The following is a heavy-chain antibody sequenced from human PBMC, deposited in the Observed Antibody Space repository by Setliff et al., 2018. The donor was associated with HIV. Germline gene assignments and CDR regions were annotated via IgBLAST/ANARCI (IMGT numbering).Heavy chain of an antibody. D-gene: IGHD2-2*01. J-gene: IGHJ4*02. V-gene: IGHV4-59*01. CDR1: GASIHSYY. Sequence: SETLSLTCSVSGASIHSYYWMWIRQPPGKGLEWIGHIFYNGRIDYTPSLKSRLTISVGTSNNQVSLQLSSLTPADTAVYFCARSSVGYVDYWGPGKLVTSPQ. CDR3: ARSSVGYVDY. CDR2: IFYNGRI.